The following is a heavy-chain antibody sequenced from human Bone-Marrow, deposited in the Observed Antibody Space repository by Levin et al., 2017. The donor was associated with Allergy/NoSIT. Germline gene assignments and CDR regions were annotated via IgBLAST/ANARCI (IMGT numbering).Heavy chain of an antibody. Sequence: GESLKISCAASGFTFSSYAMHWVRQAPGKGLEWVAVISYDGSNKYYADSVKGRFTISRDNSKNTLYLQMNSLRAEDTAVYYCARDSTGTTVYWFDPWGQGTLVTVSS. D-gene: IGHD1-7*01. CDR3: ARDSTGTTVYWFDP. CDR1: GFTFSSYA. CDR2: ISYDGSNK. V-gene: IGHV3-30*04. J-gene: IGHJ5*02.